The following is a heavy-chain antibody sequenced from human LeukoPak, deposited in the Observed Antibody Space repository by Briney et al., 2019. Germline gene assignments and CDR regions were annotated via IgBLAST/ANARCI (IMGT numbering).Heavy chain of an antibody. CDR2: ISSSSSTI. Sequence: GGSLRLSCAASGFTFSSYSMNWVRQAPGKGLEWVSYISSSSSTIYYADSVKGRFTISRDNAKNSLYLQVNSLRAEDTAVYYCARGGRKAVAGTPNWFDPWGQGTLVTVSS. J-gene: IGHJ5*02. V-gene: IGHV3-48*01. D-gene: IGHD6-19*01. CDR3: ARGGRKAVAGTPNWFDP. CDR1: GFTFSSYS.